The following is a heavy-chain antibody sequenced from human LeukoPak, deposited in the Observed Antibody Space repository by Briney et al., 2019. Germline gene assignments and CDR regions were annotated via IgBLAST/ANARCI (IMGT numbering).Heavy chain of an antibody. D-gene: IGHD6-13*01. V-gene: IGHV4-4*07. CDR3: ARVGSSSYYYYMDV. CDR2: IYTSGST. J-gene: IGHJ6*03. CDR1: GGSISSYY. Sequence: SETLSLTCTVSGGSISSYYWSWIRQPAGKGLEWIGRIYTSGSTNYNPSLKSRVTMSVDTSKNQFSLKLSSVTAADTAVYYCARVGSSSYYYYMDVWGKGTTVTVSS.